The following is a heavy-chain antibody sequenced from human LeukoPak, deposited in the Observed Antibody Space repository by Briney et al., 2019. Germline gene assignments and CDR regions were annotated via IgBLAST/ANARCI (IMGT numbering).Heavy chain of an antibody. CDR3: ARGSASPSTIPFDV. CDR2: IYASGNT. Sequence: SETLSLTCTVSGGXISTYFCSWIRQPAGKGLEWIGRIYASGNTNYNPSLKSRVTMSVDTSMSQFSLRLSSVTAADTAVYYCARGSASPSTIPFDVWGHGTLVTVSS. J-gene: IGHJ3*01. V-gene: IGHV4-4*07. D-gene: IGHD2/OR15-2a*01. CDR1: GGXISTYF.